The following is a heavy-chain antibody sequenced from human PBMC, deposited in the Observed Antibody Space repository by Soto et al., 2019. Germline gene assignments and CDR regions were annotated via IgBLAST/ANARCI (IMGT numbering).Heavy chain of an antibody. J-gene: IGHJ4*02. CDR2: ISSTTNYI. V-gene: IGHV3-21*06. CDR1: VFTFTRYS. CDR3: VRESEDLTSNFDY. Sequence: GWSLRLSCAASVFTFTRYSMNWVRQAPGKGLEWVSSISSTTNYIYYGDSMKGRFTISRDNAKNSLYLEMNSLRAEDTAVYYCVRESEDLTSNFDYWGQGTLVTVSS.